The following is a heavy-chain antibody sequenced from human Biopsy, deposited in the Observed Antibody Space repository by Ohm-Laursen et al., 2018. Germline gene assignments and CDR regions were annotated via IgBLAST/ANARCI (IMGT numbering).Heavy chain of an antibody. Sequence: SVKVSCKASGYTFTDSYMHWVRQAPGQGLEWRGWINPNSGVTNYAQKFKGRVTMTRERSRSTAYMELNRLRSDDTGVYYCARGGLNYWYFDLWGRGTLVTFSS. CDR3: ARGGLNYWYFDL. CDR1: GYTFTDSY. V-gene: IGHV1-2*02. J-gene: IGHJ2*01. CDR2: INPNSGVT. D-gene: IGHD1-26*01.